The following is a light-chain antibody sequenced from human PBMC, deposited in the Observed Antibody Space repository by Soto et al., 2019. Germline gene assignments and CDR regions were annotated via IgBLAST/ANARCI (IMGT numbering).Light chain of an antibody. Sequence: EIVMTQSPATLSVSPGARATLSCRASQSVSSNLAWYQQKPGQAPRLLIYGASTRATGISARFSGSGSGTDFTLTISRLEPEDFAVYYCQQYGSSRWTFGQGTKVDIK. CDR1: QSVSSN. J-gene: IGKJ1*01. V-gene: IGKV3-15*01. CDR2: GAS. CDR3: QQYGSSRWT.